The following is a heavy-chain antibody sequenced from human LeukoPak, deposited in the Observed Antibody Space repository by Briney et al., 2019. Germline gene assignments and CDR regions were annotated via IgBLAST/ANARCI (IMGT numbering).Heavy chain of an antibody. D-gene: IGHD2-15*01. CDR2: MNPNSGNT. CDR3: AKIGPEVAATPAFDY. CDR1: GYTFTSYD. V-gene: IGHV1-8*03. Sequence: ASVKVSCKASGYTFTSYDINWVRQATGQGLEWMGWMNPNSGNTGYAQKFQGRVTITRNTSISTAYMELSSLRSEDTAVYYCAKIGPEVAATPAFDYWGQGTLVTVSS. J-gene: IGHJ4*02.